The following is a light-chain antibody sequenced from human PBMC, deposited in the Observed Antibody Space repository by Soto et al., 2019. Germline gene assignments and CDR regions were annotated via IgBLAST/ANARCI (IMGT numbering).Light chain of an antibody. V-gene: IGKV3-20*01. CDR2: GAS. J-gene: IGKJ5*01. CDR1: QSVSSSY. Sequence: EIVLTQSPGTLSLSPGERATLSCRASQSVSSSYLAWYQQKPGQAPRLLIYGASSRATGIPDRFSGSGSGTDFTITISRLEPEDFAVYYGQQYGSSPPISCGQATRLEI. CDR3: QQYGSSPPIS.